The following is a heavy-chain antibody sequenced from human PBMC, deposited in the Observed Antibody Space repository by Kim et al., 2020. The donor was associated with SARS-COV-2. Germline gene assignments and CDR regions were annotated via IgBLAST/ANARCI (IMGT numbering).Heavy chain of an antibody. D-gene: IGHD6-19*01. J-gene: IGHJ4*02. CDR2: ISSSSNDR. Sequence: GGSLRLSCAASGFTFSSYSMTWVRQAPGKGLEWVAYISSSSNDRYNADSANGRFTITRENANNSLKLQMDSLRAKDTAVYNCARTRDSGWPYVDYVGQRT. CDR1: GFTFSSYS. CDR3: ARTRDSGWPYVDY. V-gene: IGHV3-21*01.